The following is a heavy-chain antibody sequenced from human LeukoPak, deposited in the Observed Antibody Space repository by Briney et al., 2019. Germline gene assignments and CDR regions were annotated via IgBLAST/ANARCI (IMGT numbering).Heavy chain of an antibody. D-gene: IGHD4-17*01. CDR1: GFTFSIYT. V-gene: IGHV3-23*01. Sequence: GGSLRLSCSASGFTFSIYTMSWVRQAPGKGLEWVSAISGSGGSTYYADSVKGRFTISRDNSKNTLYLQMNSLRAEDTAVYYCAKDLYGGNNYWGQGTLVTVSS. CDR3: AKDLYGGNNY. CDR2: ISGSGGST. J-gene: IGHJ4*02.